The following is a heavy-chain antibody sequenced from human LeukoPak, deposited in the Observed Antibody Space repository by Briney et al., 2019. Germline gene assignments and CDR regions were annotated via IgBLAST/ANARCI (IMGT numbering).Heavy chain of an antibody. V-gene: IGHV5-51*01. CDR1: GYSFHSQW. Sequence: GESLKISCKGPGYSFHSQWIGWVRQMPGKGLEWMGIIYPGVSDTRYSSSFRGQVTISADRSISTVYLQWSSLEASDTAIYYCARGGYSYGYVDHWGQGTLVTVSS. D-gene: IGHD5-18*01. CDR3: ARGGYSYGYVDH. J-gene: IGHJ4*02. CDR2: IYPGVSDT.